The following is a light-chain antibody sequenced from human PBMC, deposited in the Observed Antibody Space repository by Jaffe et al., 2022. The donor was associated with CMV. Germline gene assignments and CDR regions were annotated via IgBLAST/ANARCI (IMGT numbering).Light chain of an antibody. CDR1: RSVFYSPNGYNY. Sequence: IVMTQSPDSLAVSLGERATINCKSSRSVFYSPNGYNYLAWHQQKPGQPPKLLIYWASTRESGVPDRFSGSGSGTDFTLTISSLQAEDVAVYYCQQYINDLPTFGQGTRVEL. CDR3: QQYINDLPT. CDR2: WAS. V-gene: IGKV4-1*01. J-gene: IGKJ1*01.